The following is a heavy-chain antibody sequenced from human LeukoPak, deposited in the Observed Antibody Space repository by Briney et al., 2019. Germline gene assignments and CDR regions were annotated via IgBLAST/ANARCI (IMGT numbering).Heavy chain of an antibody. Sequence: GGSLRLSCAASGFTFSSYWMSWVPQAPGKGLEWVAHIKQDGSEKYYVDSVKGRFTISRDNAKNSLYLHMNSLRAEDTAVYYCARDAPWLVSGYWGQGTLVTVSS. J-gene: IGHJ4*02. CDR1: GFTFSSYW. CDR2: IKQDGSEK. D-gene: IGHD6-19*01. V-gene: IGHV3-7*05. CDR3: ARDAPWLVSGY.